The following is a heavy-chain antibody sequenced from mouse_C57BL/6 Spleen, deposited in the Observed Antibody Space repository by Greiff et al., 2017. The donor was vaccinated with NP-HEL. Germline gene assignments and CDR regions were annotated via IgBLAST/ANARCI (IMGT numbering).Heavy chain of an antibody. CDR3: ARRGLITTVVGDAMDY. D-gene: IGHD1-1*01. V-gene: IGHV8-12*01. CDR2: IYWDDDK. Sequence: QVTLKVSGPGILQSSQTLRLTCSFSGFSLSTSGMGVSWIRQPSGKGLEWLAHIYWDDDKRYNPSLKSRLTISKDTSRNQVFLKITSVDTADTATYYCARRGLITTVVGDAMDYWGQGTSVTVSS. J-gene: IGHJ4*01. CDR1: GFSLSTSGMG.